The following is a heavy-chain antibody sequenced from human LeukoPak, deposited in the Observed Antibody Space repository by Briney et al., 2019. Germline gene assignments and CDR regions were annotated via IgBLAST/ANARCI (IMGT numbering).Heavy chain of an antibody. D-gene: IGHD3-3*01. J-gene: IGHJ4*02. CDR1: GHTFTSFG. CDR2: FSAYNGNT. CDR3: ARGKLRFPEEYYFDY. V-gene: IGHV1-18*01. Sequence: ASGKLSCNASGHTFTSFGIIWLPQAPGQRLGSMRWFSAYNGNTDYAQKRQGRVTMATDTSTSSVYMGLRSVRSDDTAVYYCARGKLRFPEEYYFDYWGQGTLVTVSS.